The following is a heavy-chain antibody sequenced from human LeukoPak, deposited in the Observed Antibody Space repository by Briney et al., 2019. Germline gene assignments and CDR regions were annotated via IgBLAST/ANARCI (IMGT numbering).Heavy chain of an antibody. D-gene: IGHD4-17*01. CDR1: GFTFSSYS. CDR3: AKDLSGAHDY. V-gene: IGHV3-21*01. Sequence: GGSLRLSCAASGFTFSSYSMNWVRQAPGKGLEWVSSISSSSSYIYYADSVKGRFTISRDNAKNTLYLQMNSLRVEDTAVYYCAKDLSGAHDYWGQGTVVTVSS. CDR2: ISSSSSYI. J-gene: IGHJ4*02.